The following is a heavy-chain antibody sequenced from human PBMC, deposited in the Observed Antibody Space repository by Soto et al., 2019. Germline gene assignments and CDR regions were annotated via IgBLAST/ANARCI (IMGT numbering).Heavy chain of an antibody. CDR3: ARAPSYYGILTGYFPIDY. D-gene: IGHD3-9*01. CDR2: IWYDGSNK. Sequence: GGSLRLSCAASGFTFSSYGMHWVRQAPGKGLEWVAVIWYDGSNKYYADSVKGRFTIFRDNSKNTLYLQMNSLRAEDTAVYFWARAPSYYGILTGYFPIDYWGRGTLVTVSS. V-gene: IGHV3-33*01. CDR1: GFTFSSYG. J-gene: IGHJ4*02.